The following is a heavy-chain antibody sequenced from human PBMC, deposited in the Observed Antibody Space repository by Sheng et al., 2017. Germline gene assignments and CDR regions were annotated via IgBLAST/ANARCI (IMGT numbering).Heavy chain of an antibody. V-gene: IGHV4-39*07. CDR1: GGSISSSSYY. D-gene: IGHD5-18*01. Sequence: QLQLQESGPGLVKPSETLSLTCTVSGGSISSSSYYWGWIRQPPGKGLEWIGSIYYSGSTYYNPSLKSRVTISVDTSKNQFSLKLSSVTAADTAVYYCARELGDTAMVVVFAYWGQGTLVTVSS. J-gene: IGHJ4*02. CDR2: IYYSGST. CDR3: ARELGDTAMVVVFAY.